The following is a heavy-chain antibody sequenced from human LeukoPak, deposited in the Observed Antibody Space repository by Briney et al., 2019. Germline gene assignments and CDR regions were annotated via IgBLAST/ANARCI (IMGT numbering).Heavy chain of an antibody. CDR1: GFTFSIYS. J-gene: IGHJ6*02. CDR2: ISSSSSTI. CDR3: ARASGGDRTYYYYGMDV. V-gene: IGHV3-48*02. D-gene: IGHD2-21*02. Sequence: GGSLRLSCAAFGFTFSIYSMNWVRQAPGKGLEWVSYISSSSSTIYYADSVKGRFTISRDNAKNSLYLQMNSLRDEDTAVYYCARASGGDRTYYYYGMDVWGQGTTVTVSS.